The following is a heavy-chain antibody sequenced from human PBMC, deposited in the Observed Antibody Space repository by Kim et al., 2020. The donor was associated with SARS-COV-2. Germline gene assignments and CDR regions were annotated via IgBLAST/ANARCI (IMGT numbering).Heavy chain of an antibody. Sequence: GGSLRLSCAASGLNFDSSAMNWVRQPPGKGLEWVAVISYDGRNKDYADSVKGRFTISRDNSKSTLYLEMNSLRVEDTALYYFARGNYYESMTLSDYYNGMDVWGQGTTVTVSS. V-gene: IGHV3-30-3*01. CDR3: ARGNYYESMTLSDYYNGMDV. CDR1: GLNFDSSA. CDR2: ISYDGRNK. D-gene: IGHD3-22*01. J-gene: IGHJ6*02.